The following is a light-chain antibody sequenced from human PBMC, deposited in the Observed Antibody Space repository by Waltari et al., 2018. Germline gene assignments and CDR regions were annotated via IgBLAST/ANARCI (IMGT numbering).Light chain of an antibody. V-gene: IGKV1-12*01. Sequence: DIRMTQSPSFVSASVGDRVTLTCRASQDISRWLAWYRQKPGKAPELLIYAASSLQSGVPSRFSGRGAGTDFSLIISDLHPEDFASYFCQHTHSFPHSFGGGTTLDI. CDR1: QDISRW. CDR2: AAS. CDR3: QHTHSFPHS. J-gene: IGKJ4*01.